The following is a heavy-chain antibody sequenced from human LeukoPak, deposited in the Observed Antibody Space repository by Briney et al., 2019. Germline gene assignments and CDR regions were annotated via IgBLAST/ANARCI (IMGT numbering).Heavy chain of an antibody. CDR1: GFTFSDYY. V-gene: IGHV3-11*01. D-gene: IGHD1-26*01. CDR3: ARGGSGSYDFFDY. Sequence: GGSLRLSCAASGFTFSDYYMSWIRQSPGKGLEWVSYISSAGISIYYADSVKGRFTISRDNAKNSLYLQMNSLRADDTAVYYCARGGSGSYDFFDYWGQGTLVTVSS. CDR2: ISSAGISI. J-gene: IGHJ4*02.